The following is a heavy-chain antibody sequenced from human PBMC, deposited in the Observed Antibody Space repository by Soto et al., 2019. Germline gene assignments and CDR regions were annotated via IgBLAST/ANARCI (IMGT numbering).Heavy chain of an antibody. CDR2: IYYSGST. J-gene: IGHJ4*02. D-gene: IGHD2-15*01. Sequence: QVQLQESGPGLVKPSDTLSLTCAVSGYSISTADWWGWIRQPPGKGLGWIGYIYYSGSTYYNPSLKSRITMSVDTSKNQYSLKLTSVTGVDTAVYYCARFSGYCSVGTCHFADYWGQGTLVTVSS. CDR1: GYSISTADW. CDR3: ARFSGYCSVGTCHFADY. V-gene: IGHV4-28*01.